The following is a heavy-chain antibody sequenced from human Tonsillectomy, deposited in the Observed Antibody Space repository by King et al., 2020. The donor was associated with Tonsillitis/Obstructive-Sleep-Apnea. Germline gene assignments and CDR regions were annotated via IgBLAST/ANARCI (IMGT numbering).Heavy chain of an antibody. CDR3: VRVATAPKDFDY. CDR2: SRNKAYSFTT. CDR1: GFTFSEHY. V-gene: IGHV3-72*01. J-gene: IGHJ4*02. D-gene: IGHD5-12*01. Sequence: QLVESGGGLVQPGGSLRLSCVASGFTFSEHYMDWVRQAPGKGLEWVGRSRNKAYSFTTEYAASVKGRFTISRDDSRNSLYLQMNSLKTEDTAVYYCVRVATAPKDFDYWGQGTLVTVSS.